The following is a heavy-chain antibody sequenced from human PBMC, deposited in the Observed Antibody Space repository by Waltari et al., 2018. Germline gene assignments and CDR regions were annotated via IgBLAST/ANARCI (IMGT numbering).Heavy chain of an antibody. CDR2: ISSSGSTI. J-gene: IGHJ6*02. V-gene: IGHV3-48*03. Sequence: EVQLVESGGGLVQPGGSLRLSCAASGFTFSSYEMNWVRQAPGKGLEWVSYISSSGSTIYYAASVKGRFTISRDNAKNSLYLQMNSLRAEDTAVYYCARDIVVVPAAIGYYYGMDVWGQGTTVTVSS. CDR1: GFTFSSYE. CDR3: ARDIVVVPAAIGYYYGMDV. D-gene: IGHD2-2*02.